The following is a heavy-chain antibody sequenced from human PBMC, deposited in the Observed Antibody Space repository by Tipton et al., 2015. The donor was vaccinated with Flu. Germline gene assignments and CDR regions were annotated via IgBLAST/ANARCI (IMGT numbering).Heavy chain of an antibody. Sequence: TLSLTCTVSGGSISSYYWSWIRQPPGKGLEWIGYIYYSGSTNYNPSLKSRVTISVDTSKNQFSLKLSSVTAADTAVYYCARINSSSWYRRDSAFDSWGQGTLVTVSS. J-gene: IGHJ4*02. D-gene: IGHD6-13*01. CDR2: IYYSGST. CDR3: ARINSSSWYRRDSAFDS. V-gene: IGHV4-59*01. CDR1: GGSISSYY.